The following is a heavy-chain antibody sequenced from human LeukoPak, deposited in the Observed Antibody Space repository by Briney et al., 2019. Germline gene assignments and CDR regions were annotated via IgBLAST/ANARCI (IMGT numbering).Heavy chain of an antibody. CDR3: ARPVNWNDGGGAFDI. CDR1: GGSISSGSYY. D-gene: IGHD1-20*01. CDR2: IYTSGST. V-gene: IGHV4-61*02. Sequence: SETLSLTCTVSGGSISSGSYYWSWIRQPAGKGLEWIGRIYTSGSTDYNPSLKSRVTISVDTSKNQFSLKLSSVTAADTAVYYCARPVNWNDGGGAFDIWGQGTMVTVSS. J-gene: IGHJ3*02.